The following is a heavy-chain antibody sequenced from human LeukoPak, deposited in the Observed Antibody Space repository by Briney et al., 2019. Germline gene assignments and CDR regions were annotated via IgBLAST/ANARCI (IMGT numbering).Heavy chain of an antibody. CDR3: NYYDGSGYYASDI. CDR2: INSDGSST. V-gene: IGHV3-74*01. CDR1: GFTFSSYW. J-gene: IGHJ3*02. Sequence: GGSLRLSCAASGFTFSSYWMHWVRQAPGKGLVWVSRINSDGSSTSYADSVKGRFTISRDNSKNTLYLQMNSLRAEDTAVYYCNYYDGSGYYASDIWGQGTMVTVSS. D-gene: IGHD3-22*01.